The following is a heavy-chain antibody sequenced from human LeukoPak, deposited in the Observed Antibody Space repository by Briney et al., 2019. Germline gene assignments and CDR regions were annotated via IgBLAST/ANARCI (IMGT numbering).Heavy chain of an antibody. CDR1: GFSFSSYA. CDR3: ARDRDWGCSYCSY. D-gene: IGHD7-27*01. CDR2: ISTNGGGT. Sequence: GGSLRLSCTASGFSFSSYALHWVRQAPGKGLEYVSAISTNGGGTYYADSVKGRFTISRDNSKNTLYLQMSSLKPEDTAVYYCARDRDWGCSYCSYWGQGTLVTVSS. V-gene: IGHV3-64D*09. J-gene: IGHJ4*02.